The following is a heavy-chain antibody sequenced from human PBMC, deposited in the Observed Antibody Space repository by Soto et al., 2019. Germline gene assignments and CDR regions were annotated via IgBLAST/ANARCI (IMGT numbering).Heavy chain of an antibody. J-gene: IGHJ5*02. D-gene: IGHD6-13*01. CDR1: GYTFTSYD. CDR3: ARPTLEDSSSWYNWFDP. Sequence: GASVQVSCKASGYTFTSYDINWVRQATGQGLEWMGWMNPNSGNTGYAQKFQGRVTMTRNTSISTAYMELSSLRSEDTAVYYCARPTLEDSSSWYNWFDPWGQGTLVTVSS. V-gene: IGHV1-8*01. CDR2: MNPNSGNT.